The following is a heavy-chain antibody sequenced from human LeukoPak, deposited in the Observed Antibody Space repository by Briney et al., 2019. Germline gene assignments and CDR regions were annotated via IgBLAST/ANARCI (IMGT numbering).Heavy chain of an antibody. V-gene: IGHV3-66*01. D-gene: IGHD3-10*01. CDR2: IYSSGST. J-gene: IGHJ4*02. CDR1: VLTVSTDY. Sequence: GGSLRLFCASSVLTVSTDYMSWVRQAPGKGLECVSVIYSSGSTYYADSVKGRFTISRGNSKNTIYLQMNSLRVEDTAVYYCARDARGSGTYTFDYWGQGTLVTVSS. CDR3: ARDARGSGTYTFDY.